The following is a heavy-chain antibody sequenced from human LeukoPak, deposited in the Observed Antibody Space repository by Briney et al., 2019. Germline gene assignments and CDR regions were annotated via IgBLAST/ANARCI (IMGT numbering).Heavy chain of an antibody. Sequence: SGGSLRLSCAASGFTFSSYWMSWVRQAPGKGLEWVANIKQDGSEKYYVDSVKGRFTISRDNAKNSLYLQMNSLRAEDTAVYYCARRYYDFWSGPSGHYYYYMDVWGNGTTVTVSS. CDR2: IKQDGSEK. J-gene: IGHJ6*03. CDR1: GFTFSSYW. D-gene: IGHD3-3*01. CDR3: ARRYYDFWSGPSGHYYYYMDV. V-gene: IGHV3-7*01.